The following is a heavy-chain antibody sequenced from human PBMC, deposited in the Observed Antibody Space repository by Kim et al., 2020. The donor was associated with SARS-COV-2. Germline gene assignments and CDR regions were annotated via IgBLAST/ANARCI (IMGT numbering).Heavy chain of an antibody. V-gene: IGHV3-23*01. CDR1: GFTFSSYA. CDR2: ISGSGGST. D-gene: IGHD1-26*01. Sequence: GGSLRLSCAASGFTFSSYAMSWVRQAPGKGLECVSAISGSGGSTYYADSVKGRFTISRDNSKNTLYLQMNSLRAEDTAVYYCAKVPYSGSYYFDYWGQGTLVTVSS. J-gene: IGHJ4*02. CDR3: AKVPYSGSYYFDY.